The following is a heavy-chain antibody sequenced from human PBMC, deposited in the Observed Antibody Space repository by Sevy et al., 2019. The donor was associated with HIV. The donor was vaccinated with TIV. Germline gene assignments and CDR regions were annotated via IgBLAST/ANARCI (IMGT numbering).Heavy chain of an antibody. CDR3: VRDKRGDYTNDAFDL. Sequence: GGSLRLSCEASGYNFDDFGMNWVRQGPGKGLEWVSGVTWSGSTAGYADSVKGRFTISRDNAKNALYLQLNSLRAEDTALYYCVRDKRGDYTNDAFDLWGQGTFVTVSS. V-gene: IGHV3-20*04. D-gene: IGHD4-17*01. CDR1: GYNFDDFG. J-gene: IGHJ3*01. CDR2: VTWSGSTA.